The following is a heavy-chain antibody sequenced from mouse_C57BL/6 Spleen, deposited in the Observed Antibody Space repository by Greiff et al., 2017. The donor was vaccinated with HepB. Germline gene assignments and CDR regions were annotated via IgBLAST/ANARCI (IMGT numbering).Heavy chain of an antibody. J-gene: IGHJ2*01. D-gene: IGHD1-1*01. CDR3: ASPSFTTVVASLDY. Sequence: VQLQQSGAELARPGASVKLSCKASGYTFTSYGISWVKQSTGQGLEWIGEIYPRSGNTYYNEKFKGKATLTADKSSSTAYMELRSLTSEDSAVYFCASPSFTTVVASLDYWGQGTTLTVSS. CDR2: IYPRSGNT. CDR1: GYTFTSYG. V-gene: IGHV1-81*01.